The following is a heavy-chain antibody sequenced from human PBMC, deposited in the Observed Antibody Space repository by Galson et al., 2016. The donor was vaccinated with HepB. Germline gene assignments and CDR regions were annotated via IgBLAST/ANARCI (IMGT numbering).Heavy chain of an antibody. Sequence: SVKVSCKASGYTFTSNDINWVRQATGQGLEWMGWMNPNSGNTGYAQKFQGRVTMTRNTSISTAYMELSSLRSEDTAVYYCARGYDSSDYYLWRRNYYYYGMDVWGQGTTVTVSS. CDR3: ARGYDSSDYYLWRRNYYYYGMDV. CDR2: MNPNSGNT. CDR1: GYTFTSND. D-gene: IGHD3-22*01. J-gene: IGHJ6*02. V-gene: IGHV1-8*01.